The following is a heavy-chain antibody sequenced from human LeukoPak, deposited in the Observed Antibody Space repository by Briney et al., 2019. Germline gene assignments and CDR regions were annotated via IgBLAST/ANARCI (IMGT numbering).Heavy chain of an antibody. J-gene: IGHJ3*02. D-gene: IGHD2-21*02. CDR1: GFTFDDYG. CDR3: ARGVVVTAILAVAFDI. Sequence: GGSLRLSCAASGFTFDDYGMSWVRQAPGKGLEWVSGINWNAGGTGYADSVKGRFTVSRDNAKNSLYLQMNSLRAEDTALHYCARGVVVTAILAVAFDIWGQGTMVTVSS. CDR2: INWNAGGT. V-gene: IGHV3-20*04.